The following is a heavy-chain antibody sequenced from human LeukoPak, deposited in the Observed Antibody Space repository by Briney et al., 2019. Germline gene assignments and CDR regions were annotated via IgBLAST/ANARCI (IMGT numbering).Heavy chain of an antibody. J-gene: IGHJ5*02. V-gene: IGHV4-34*01. CDR3: ARASRDGKNWFDP. CDR2: INHSGST. CDR1: GGSFSGYY. Sequence: SETLSLTCAVYGGSFSGYYWSWIRQPPGKGLEWIGEINHSGSTNYNPSLKSRVTISVDTSKNQFSLKLSSVTAADTAVYYCARASRDGKNWFDPWGQGTLATVSS.